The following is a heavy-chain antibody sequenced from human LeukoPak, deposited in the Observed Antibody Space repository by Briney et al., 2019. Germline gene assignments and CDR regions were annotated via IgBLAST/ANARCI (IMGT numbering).Heavy chain of an antibody. CDR3: ASGGHAY. J-gene: IGHJ4*02. V-gene: IGHV3-64*01. Sequence: GGSLRLSCAAPGLPFRSNAMHWVRQAPGKGLEYVSGISGNGDSTYYANFVEGRFTISRDNSKNTLYLQMGGLRAEDMAVYYCASGGHAYWGQGTLVTVSS. CDR2: ISGNGDST. CDR1: GLPFRSNA. D-gene: IGHD4-23*01.